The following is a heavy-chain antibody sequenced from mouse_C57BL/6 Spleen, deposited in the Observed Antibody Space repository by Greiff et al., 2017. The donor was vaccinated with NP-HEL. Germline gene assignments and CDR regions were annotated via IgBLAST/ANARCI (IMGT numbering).Heavy chain of an antibody. CDR3: ARGEYDAKDY. CDR2: IHPNSGST. J-gene: IGHJ4*01. V-gene: IGHV1-64*01. CDR1: GYTFTSYW. Sequence: VQLQQPGAELVKPGAAVKLSCKASGYTFTSYWMHWVKQRPGQGLEWIGMIHPNSGSTNYNEKFKSKATLTVDKSSSTAYMELSSLTSEDSAVYYCARGEYDAKDYWGQGTSVTVSS.